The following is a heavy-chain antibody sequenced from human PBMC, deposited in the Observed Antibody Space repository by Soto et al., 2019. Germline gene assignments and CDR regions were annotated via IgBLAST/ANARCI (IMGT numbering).Heavy chain of an antibody. J-gene: IGHJ5*02. CDR2: IIPIFGTA. CDR1: GGTFSSYT. CDR3: ASYYYDSSGYYPVLAP. V-gene: IGHV1-69*06. D-gene: IGHD3-22*01. Sequence: SVKVSCKXSGGTFSSYTISWVRQAPGQGLEWMGGIIPIFGTANYAQKFQGRVTITADKSTSTAYMELSSLRSEDTAVYYCASYYYDSSGYYPVLAPWGQGTLVTVSS.